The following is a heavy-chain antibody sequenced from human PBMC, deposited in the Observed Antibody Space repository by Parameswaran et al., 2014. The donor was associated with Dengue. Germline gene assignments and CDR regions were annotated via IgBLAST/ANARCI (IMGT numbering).Heavy chain of an antibody. J-gene: IGHJ6*02. D-gene: IGHD1-26*01. CDR1: AISSA. CDR2: IYYSGST. CDR3: ARRGSHSYYYYGYGR. Sequence: AISSARWIRQPPGKGLEWIGYIYYSGSTNYNPSLKSRVTISVDTSKNQFSLKLSSMTAADTAVYYCARRGSHSYYYYGYGRLGPRDHGHRLL. V-gene: IGHV4-59*08.